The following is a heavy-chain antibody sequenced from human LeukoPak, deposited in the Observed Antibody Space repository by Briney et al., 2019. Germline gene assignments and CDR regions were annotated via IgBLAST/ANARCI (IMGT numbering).Heavy chain of an antibody. Sequence: GASVKVSCKASGGTFSSYAISWVRQAPGQGLEWMGWINPNSGGTNYAQKFRGRVTMTRDTSISTAYMELRSLRSDDTAVYYCASGVEYRNYGNYIGGPYMDVWGKGTTVTVSS. CDR3: ASGVEYRNYGNYIGGPYMDV. CDR2: INPNSGGT. D-gene: IGHD4-11*01. J-gene: IGHJ6*03. V-gene: IGHV1-2*02. CDR1: GGTFSSYA.